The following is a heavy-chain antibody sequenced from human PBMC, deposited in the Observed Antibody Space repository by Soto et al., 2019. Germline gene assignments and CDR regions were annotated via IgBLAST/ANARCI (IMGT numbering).Heavy chain of an antibody. V-gene: IGHV1-2*02. CDR3: GRGRSGQIVIFY. Sequence: ADAGKVSCKASDYTISGHCIHRVRQAPQQGPEWMGEIGPESGATRYAEKFRGRVTMTMDTSITTVYMELSNLSPDDTAVYYCGRGRSGQIVIFYWGLGTPTNVYS. CDR2: IGPESGAT. CDR1: DYTISGHC. D-gene: IGHD1-26*01. J-gene: IGHJ1*01.